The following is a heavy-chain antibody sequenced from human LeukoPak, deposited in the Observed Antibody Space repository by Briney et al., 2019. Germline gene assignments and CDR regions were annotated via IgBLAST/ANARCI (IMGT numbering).Heavy chain of an antibody. CDR1: GGSISSYY. CDR2: IYYSGST. CDR3: ARDVGFFDRDAFDI. Sequence: SETLSLTCTVSGGSISSYYWSWIRQPPGKGLEWIGYIYYSGSTNYNPSLKSRVTISVDTSKNQFSLKLSSVTAADTAVYYCARDVGFFDRDAFDIWGQGTMVTVSS. V-gene: IGHV4-59*01. J-gene: IGHJ3*02. D-gene: IGHD3-9*01.